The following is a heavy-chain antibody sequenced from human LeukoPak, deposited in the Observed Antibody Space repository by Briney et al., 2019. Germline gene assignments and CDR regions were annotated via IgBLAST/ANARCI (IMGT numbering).Heavy chain of an antibody. J-gene: IGHJ4*02. D-gene: IGHD4-23*01. V-gene: IGHV4-59*01. Sequence: SETLSLTCTVSGGSLSSYYWSWIRQPPGKGLEWIGYIYYSGSTNYNPSLKSRVTISVDTSKNQFSLKLSSVTAADTAVYYCAREGYGGNFDYWGQGTLVTVSS. CDR2: IYYSGST. CDR3: AREGYGGNFDY. CDR1: GGSLSSYY.